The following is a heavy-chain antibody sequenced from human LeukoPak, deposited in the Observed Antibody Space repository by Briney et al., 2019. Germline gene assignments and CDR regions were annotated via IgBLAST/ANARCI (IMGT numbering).Heavy chain of an antibody. CDR2: ISPGDSDA. Sequence: GESLKISCNGSGYSFTSYWIGWVRQMPGKGLELMGIISPGDSDARYSPSFQGQVTLSADKSLSTAYLQSSSLKASDTAMYYCARQKYSWNYVYDDWGQGTLVTV. CDR1: GYSFTSYW. V-gene: IGHV5-51*01. J-gene: IGHJ4*02. CDR3: ARQKYSWNYVYDD. D-gene: IGHD1-7*01.